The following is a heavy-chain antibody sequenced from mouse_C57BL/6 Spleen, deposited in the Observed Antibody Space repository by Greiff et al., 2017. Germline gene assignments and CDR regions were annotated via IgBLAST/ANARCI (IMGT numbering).Heavy chain of an antibody. J-gene: IGHJ4*01. CDR1: GFTFSDSG. CDR2: ISSGSSTI. V-gene: IGHV5-17*01. CDR3: ARQNYPYAMDY. Sequence: EVKLVESGGGLVKPGGSLKLSCAASGFTFSDSGMHWVRQAPEKGLEWVAYISSGSSTIYYADTVKGRFTIARDNAKNTLFLQMTSLRSEDTAMYYCARQNYPYAMDYWGQGTSVTVSS. D-gene: IGHD2-1*01.